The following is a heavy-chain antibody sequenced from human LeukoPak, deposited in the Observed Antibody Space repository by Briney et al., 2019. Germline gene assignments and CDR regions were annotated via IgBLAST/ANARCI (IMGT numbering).Heavy chain of an antibody. CDR3: ARDGGYSYGPDGFDI. D-gene: IGHD5-18*01. CDR2: ISSSSSYI. Sequence: GGSLRLSCAASGFTFGSYSMNWVRQAPGKGLEWVSSISSSSSYIYYADSVKGRFTISRDNAKHSLYLQVDSLRAEETAVYYCARDGGYSYGPDGFDIWGQGTMVTVSS. CDR1: GFTFGSYS. V-gene: IGHV3-21*01. J-gene: IGHJ3*02.